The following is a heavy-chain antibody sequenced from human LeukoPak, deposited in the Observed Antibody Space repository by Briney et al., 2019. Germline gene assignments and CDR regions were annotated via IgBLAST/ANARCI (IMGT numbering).Heavy chain of an antibody. Sequence: GGSLRLSCAASGFTFNSYSMNRIRQAPGKGLEWVSSITSSSRYIKYSDSVKGRFTISRDNARSSLYLQMNSLRAEDTAVYYCARDSLFYYFDYWGQGTLVTVSS. J-gene: IGHJ4*02. CDR2: ITSSSRYI. CDR3: ARDSLFYYFDY. V-gene: IGHV3-21*01. CDR1: GFTFNSYS.